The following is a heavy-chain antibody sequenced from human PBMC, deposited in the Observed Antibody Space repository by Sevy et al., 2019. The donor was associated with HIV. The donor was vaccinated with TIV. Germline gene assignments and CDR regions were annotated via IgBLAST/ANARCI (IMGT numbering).Heavy chain of an antibody. J-gene: IGHJ4*02. V-gene: IGHV3-7*01. CDR1: GFTFSSNW. CDR2: VKQDMSEK. Sequence: GGSLRLSCATSGFTFSSNWMTWVRQAPGKGLEWVANVKQDMSEKYYADAVKGRFTNSRDKAKNSLYLEMNSLRAEDTAGYYSARAQQITMLVVIGGLYFDFWGQGTLVTVSS. D-gene: IGHD3-22*01. CDR3: ARAQQITMLVVIGGLYFDF.